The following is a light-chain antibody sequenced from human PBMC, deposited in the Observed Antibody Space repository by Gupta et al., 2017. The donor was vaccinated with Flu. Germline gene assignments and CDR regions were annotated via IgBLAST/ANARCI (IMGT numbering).Light chain of an antibody. V-gene: IGKV1-39*01. CDR3: QQTYRAPRT. Sequence: DIQMTQSPSSLSASVGDRVTITCRASQTITTFLNLYQQISLKAPKLLIHAASRLQSGVPSRFSGSGSGRDITSTSSILQPEDFATYYCQQTYRAPRTFGQGTKVEI. J-gene: IGKJ1*01. CDR2: AAS. CDR1: QTITTF.